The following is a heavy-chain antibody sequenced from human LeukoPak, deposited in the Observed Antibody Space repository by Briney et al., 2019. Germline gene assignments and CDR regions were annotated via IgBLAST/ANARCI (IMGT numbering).Heavy chain of an antibody. J-gene: IGHJ4*02. V-gene: IGHV4-39*07. D-gene: IGHD3-10*01. CDR1: GGSISTGDYY. Sequence: SETLSLTCTVSGGSISTGDYYWGWIRQPPGKVLEWIGSIYYSGSTYYSPSLKSRVTISIDTSKNQFYLKLSSVTAADTAVYYCARGNTYYHASGSYNYWGQGTLVTVSS. CDR3: ARGNTYYHASGSYNY. CDR2: IYYSGST.